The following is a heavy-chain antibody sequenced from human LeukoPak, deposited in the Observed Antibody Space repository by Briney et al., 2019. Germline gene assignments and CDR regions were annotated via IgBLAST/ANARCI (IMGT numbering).Heavy chain of an antibody. V-gene: IGHV3-20*04. J-gene: IGHJ3*02. Sequence: GGSLRLSCAASGFTFSGYPMNWVRQAPGKGLEWVSGINWNGGSTGYADSVKGRFTISRDNAKNSLYLQMNSLRAEDTALYYCARDSGSSDAFDIWGQGTMVIVSS. D-gene: IGHD1-26*01. CDR3: ARDSGSSDAFDI. CDR1: GFTFSGYP. CDR2: INWNGGST.